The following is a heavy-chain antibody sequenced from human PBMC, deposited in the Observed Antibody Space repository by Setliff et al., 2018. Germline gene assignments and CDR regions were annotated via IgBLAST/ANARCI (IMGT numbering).Heavy chain of an antibody. D-gene: IGHD3-22*01. CDR2: INPSSGRT. CDR3: ARDVFPYHYEGAFDI. Sequence: GASVKVSCKASGYTFTSHYMHWVRQAPGLGLEWMGTINPSSGRTSYAQKFQGRVTMTRDTSTSTVYMDMSSQRPEDTAVYYCARDVFPYHYEGAFDIWGQGTMVTVSS. CDR1: GYTFTSHY. V-gene: IGHV1-46*01. J-gene: IGHJ3*02.